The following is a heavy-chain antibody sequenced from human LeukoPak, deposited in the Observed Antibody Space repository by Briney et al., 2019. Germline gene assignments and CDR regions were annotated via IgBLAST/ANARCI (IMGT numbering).Heavy chain of an antibody. CDR1: GGTFSSYT. V-gene: IGHV1-69*04. J-gene: IGHJ4*02. Sequence: SVKVSCKASGGTFSSYTISWVRQAPGQGLEWMERIIPILGIANYAQKFQGRVTITADKSTSTAHMELSSLRSEDTAVYYCAREIGRIAAAGTFDYWGQGTLVTVSS. D-gene: IGHD6-13*01. CDR3: AREIGRIAAAGTFDY. CDR2: IIPILGIA.